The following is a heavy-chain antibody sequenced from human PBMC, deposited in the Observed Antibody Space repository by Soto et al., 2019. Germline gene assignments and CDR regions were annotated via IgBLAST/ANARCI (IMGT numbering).Heavy chain of an antibody. Sequence: GVSLKVCCKVSGDTLTELSMHWVRHAPGKGLEWMGGFDPEDGETIYAQKFQGRVTMTEDTSTDTAYMELSSLRSEDTAVYYCATSPYGSGSYYWFDPWGQGTLVTVSS. CDR3: ATSPYGSGSYYWFDP. D-gene: IGHD3-10*01. J-gene: IGHJ5*02. CDR2: FDPEDGET. CDR1: GDTLTELS. V-gene: IGHV1-24*01.